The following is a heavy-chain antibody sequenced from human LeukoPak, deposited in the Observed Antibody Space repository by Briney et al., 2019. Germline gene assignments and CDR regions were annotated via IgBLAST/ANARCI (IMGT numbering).Heavy chain of an antibody. Sequence: PSETLSLTCTVSGGSISSYYWSWIRQPPGKGLEWIGYIYYSGSTNYNPSLKSRVTISVDTSKNQFSLKLSSVTAADTAVYFCARLGLYDSSGYYYVWGQGTLVTVSS. CDR3: ARLGLYDSSGYYYV. D-gene: IGHD3-22*01. V-gene: IGHV4-59*12. J-gene: IGHJ1*01. CDR2: IYYSGST. CDR1: GGSISSYY.